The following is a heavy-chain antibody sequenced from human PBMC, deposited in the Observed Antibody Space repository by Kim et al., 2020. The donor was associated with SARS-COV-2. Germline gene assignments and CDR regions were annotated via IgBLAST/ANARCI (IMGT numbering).Heavy chain of an antibody. Sequence: SETLSLTCTVSGGSVSSSSYYWGWIRQPPGKGLEWIGGINYGGNTYYNPSLKSRVTISVDTSKNQFSLKLTSVTAADTAVYYCARDHTVTTYFDYWGQGTLVTVSS. J-gene: IGHJ4*02. CDR2: INYGGNT. CDR1: GGSVSSSSYY. V-gene: IGHV4-39*07. CDR3: ARDHTVTTYFDY. D-gene: IGHD4-17*01.